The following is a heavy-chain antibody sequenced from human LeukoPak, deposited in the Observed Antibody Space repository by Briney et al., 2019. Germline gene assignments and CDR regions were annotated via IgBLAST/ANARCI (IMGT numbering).Heavy chain of an antibody. Sequence: SETLSLTCNVSGYSISSAYSWGWIRQPPGKGLEGIGSIYHSGITYDNPSLESRVTMSLETSKNQFSLRLSSVAAADTAVYYCARGYNWNGVDSFDYWGQGTLLTVSS. CDR1: GYSISSAYS. J-gene: IGHJ4*02. CDR2: IYHSGIT. D-gene: IGHD1-1*01. V-gene: IGHV4-38-2*02. CDR3: ARGYNWNGVDSFDY.